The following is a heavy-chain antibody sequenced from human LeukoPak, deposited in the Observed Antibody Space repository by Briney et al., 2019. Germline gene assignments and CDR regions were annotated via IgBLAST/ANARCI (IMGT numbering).Heavy chain of an antibody. V-gene: IGHV3-21*01. CDR1: GFTFSSYS. Sequence: GGSLILSCAASGFTFSSYSMNWVRQAPGKGLEWVSSISSSSSYIYYADSVKGRFTISRDNSKNTLYLQMSSLRAEDTAVYYCVKDREYSSSGHYFDYWGQGTLVTVSS. CDR2: ISSSSSYI. CDR3: VKDREYSSSGHYFDY. D-gene: IGHD6-6*01. J-gene: IGHJ4*02.